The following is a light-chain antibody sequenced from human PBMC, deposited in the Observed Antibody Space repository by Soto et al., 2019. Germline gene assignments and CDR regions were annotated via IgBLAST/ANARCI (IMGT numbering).Light chain of an antibody. CDR2: EVS. CDR3: SSYTSSSTYV. V-gene: IGLV2-14*01. J-gene: IGLJ1*01. Sequence: QSALTQPASVSGSPGQSITISCTGTSSEVGGYNYVSWYQQHPGKAPKLMIYEVSNRPSGVSNRFSVSKSGNTASLAISGLQAEDEADYYCSSYTSSSTYVFGTGTKVTVL. CDR1: SSEVGGYNY.